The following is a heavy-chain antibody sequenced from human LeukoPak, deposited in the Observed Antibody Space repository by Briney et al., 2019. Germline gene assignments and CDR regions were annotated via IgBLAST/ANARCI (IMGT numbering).Heavy chain of an antibody. Sequence: GGSLRLSCATSGFTFSSYSMTWVRQAPAKGLEWVSSISSSSSYIYYADSVKGRFTISRDNAKNSLYLQMNSLRAEDTVVYYCASPQEMVGYSYGGDIWGQGTMVTVFS. J-gene: IGHJ3*02. D-gene: IGHD5-18*01. V-gene: IGHV3-21*01. CDR1: GFTFSSYS. CDR3: ASPQEMVGYSYGGDI. CDR2: ISSSSSYI.